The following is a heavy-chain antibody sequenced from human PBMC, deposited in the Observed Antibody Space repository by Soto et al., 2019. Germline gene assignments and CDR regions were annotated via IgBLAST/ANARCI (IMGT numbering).Heavy chain of an antibody. CDR1: GYTFTGYY. Sequence: QVPLVQSGAEVKKPGASVKVSCKASGYTFTGYYMHWVRQAPGQGLEWMGWINPNSGGTNYAQKFQGWVTMTRDTSISTAYMELSRLRSDDTAVYYCAVIWGYCSGGSCYPDAFDIWGQGTMVTVSS. CDR2: INPNSGGT. CDR3: AVIWGYCSGGSCYPDAFDI. D-gene: IGHD2-15*01. J-gene: IGHJ3*02. V-gene: IGHV1-2*04.